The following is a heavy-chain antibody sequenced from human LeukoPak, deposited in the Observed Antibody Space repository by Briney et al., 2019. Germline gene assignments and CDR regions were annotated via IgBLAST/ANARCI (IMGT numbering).Heavy chain of an antibody. D-gene: IGHD3-10*01. Sequence: PGGSLGLSCAASGFTFSSYAMSWVRQAPGKGLEWVSAISGSGGNTYYADSVKGRFTISRDKSKNTLYLQMNSLRAEDTTVYYCAKDPRELWFGEDYWGQGTLVTVSS. CDR2: ISGSGGNT. J-gene: IGHJ4*02. CDR1: GFTFSSYA. CDR3: AKDPRELWFGEDY. V-gene: IGHV3-23*01.